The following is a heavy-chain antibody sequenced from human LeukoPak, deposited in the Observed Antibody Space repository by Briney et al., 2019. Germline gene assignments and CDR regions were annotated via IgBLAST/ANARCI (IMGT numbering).Heavy chain of an antibody. CDR2: ISSSGSTI. Sequence: GSLRLSCAASGFTFSSYEMNWVRQAPGKGLEWVSYISSSGSTIYYADSVKGRFTISRDNAKNSLYLQMNSLRAEDTAVYYCAAYYGSGSLDYWGQGTLSPSPQ. CDR3: AAYYGSGSLDY. V-gene: IGHV3-48*03. CDR1: GFTFSSYE. J-gene: IGHJ4*02. D-gene: IGHD3-10*01.